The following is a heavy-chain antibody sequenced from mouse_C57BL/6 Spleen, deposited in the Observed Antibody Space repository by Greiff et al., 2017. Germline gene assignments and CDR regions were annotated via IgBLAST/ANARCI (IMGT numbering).Heavy chain of an antibody. V-gene: IGHV1-54*01. Sequence: VQLQQSGAELVRPGTSVKVSCKASGYAFTNYLIEWVKQRPGQGLEWIGVINPGSGGTNYNEKFKGKAPLTADKSSSTAYMQLSSLTSEDSAVYFCARGTTADYWGQGTTLTVSS. D-gene: IGHD1-2*01. CDR1: GYAFTNYL. CDR3: ARGTTADY. J-gene: IGHJ2*01. CDR2: INPGSGGT.